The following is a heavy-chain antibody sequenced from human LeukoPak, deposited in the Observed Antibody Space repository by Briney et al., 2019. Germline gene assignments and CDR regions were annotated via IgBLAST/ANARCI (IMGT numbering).Heavy chain of an antibody. D-gene: IGHD4-23*01. J-gene: IGHJ4*02. CDR2: IYYSGST. Sequence: PSETLSLTCTVSGGSISSGDYYWSWIRQPPGKGLEWIGYIYYSGSTYYNPSLKSRVTISVDTSKNQFSLKLSSVTAADTAVYYCARTRSKNCGGNSLFFYFDYWGQGTLVTVSS. V-gene: IGHV4-30-4*01. CDR3: ARTRSKNCGGNSLFFYFDY. CDR1: GGSISSGDYY.